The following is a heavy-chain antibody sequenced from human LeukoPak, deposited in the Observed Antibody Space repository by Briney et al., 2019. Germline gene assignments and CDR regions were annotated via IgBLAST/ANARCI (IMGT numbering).Heavy chain of an antibody. V-gene: IGHV4-4*07. J-gene: IGHJ4*02. CDR3: ARGYFDSSGYSNPFDY. Sequence: SETLSLTCTVSGGSVSSYYLSWIRQPAGKGLEWIGRIYISGSTNYNPSLKSRVTVSVDTSKNQFSLKLSSVTAADTAVYYCARGYFDSSGYSNPFDYWGQGTLVTVSS. CDR1: GGSVSSYY. CDR2: IYISGST. D-gene: IGHD3-22*01.